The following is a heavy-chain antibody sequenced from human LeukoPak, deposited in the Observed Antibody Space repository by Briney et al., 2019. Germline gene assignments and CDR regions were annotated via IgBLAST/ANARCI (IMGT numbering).Heavy chain of an antibody. J-gene: IGHJ6*03. V-gene: IGHV3-23*01. CDR3: AKDEDTYYYDSSGYNYYYYMDA. CDR1: GFTFSNYA. CDR2: ISGSGDST. D-gene: IGHD3-22*01. Sequence: GGSLRLSCAASGFTFSNYAMSWARQAPGKGLEWVSGISGSGDSTYYADSVKGRFTISRDNSKNTLYLQMNSLRAEDTAVYYCAKDEDTYYYDSSGYNYYYYMDAWGKGTTVTVS.